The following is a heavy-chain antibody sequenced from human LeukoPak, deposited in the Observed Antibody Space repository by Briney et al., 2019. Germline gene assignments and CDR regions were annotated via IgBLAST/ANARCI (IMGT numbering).Heavy chain of an antibody. Sequence: GGSLRLSCAASGFSFSTYGMGWVRQAPGKGLEWVSAISGGGGTTYYADSVKGRFTISRDDSKNTLCLQMNSLRAEDTAVYYCTKDSSSWYFDYWGQGTLVTVSS. V-gene: IGHV3-23*01. J-gene: IGHJ4*02. CDR2: ISGGGGTT. CDR1: GFSFSTYG. CDR3: TKDSSSWYFDY. D-gene: IGHD6-13*01.